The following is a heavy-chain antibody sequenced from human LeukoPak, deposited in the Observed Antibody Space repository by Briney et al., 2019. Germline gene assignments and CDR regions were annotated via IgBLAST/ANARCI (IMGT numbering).Heavy chain of an antibody. D-gene: IGHD6-13*01. CDR2: ISSGSTI. CDR1: GFTFSSYE. Sequence: GGSLRLSCAASGFTFSSYEMNWVRQAPGKGLEWVSYISSGSTIYDADSVKGRFTIPRDNAKNSLYLQMNSLRAEDTAVYYCARDGAAADFDYWGQGTLVTVSS. CDR3: ARDGAAADFDY. J-gene: IGHJ4*02. V-gene: IGHV3-48*03.